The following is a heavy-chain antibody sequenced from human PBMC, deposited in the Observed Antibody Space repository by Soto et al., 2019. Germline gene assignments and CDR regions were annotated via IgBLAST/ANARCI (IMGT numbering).Heavy chain of an antibody. CDR2: ISGSGGST. CDR1: GITFRSYA. J-gene: IGHJ3*02. D-gene: IGHD7-27*01. Sequence: GGSLRLSCAASGITFRSYAMSWVRQAPGKGLDWVSAISGSGGSTYYTDSVKGRFTISRDNSKNTLYLQMNSLRAEDTAVYYCANDGPILANGGSHGAFDIWGQGTMVTVSS. V-gene: IGHV3-23*01. CDR3: ANDGPILANGGSHGAFDI.